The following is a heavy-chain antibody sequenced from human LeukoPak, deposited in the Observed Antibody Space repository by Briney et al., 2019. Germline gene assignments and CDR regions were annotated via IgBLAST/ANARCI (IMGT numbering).Heavy chain of an antibody. CDR1: GFTFSSYG. J-gene: IGHJ5*02. V-gene: IGHV3-30*18. CDR3: AKGGYYGSGSYPPDWFDP. D-gene: IGHD3-10*01. CDR2: ISYDGSNK. Sequence: GGSLRLSCAASGFTFSSYGMHWVRQAPGKGLEWVAVISYDGSNKYYADSVKGRFTISIDNSKNTLYLQMNSLRAEDTAVYYCAKGGYYGSGSYPPDWFDPWGQGTLVTVSS.